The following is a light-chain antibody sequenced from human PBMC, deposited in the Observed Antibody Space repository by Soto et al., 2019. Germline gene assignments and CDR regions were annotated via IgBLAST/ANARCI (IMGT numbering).Light chain of an antibody. V-gene: IGKV3-20*01. CDR1: RSVSDY. Sequence: EIVLTQSPATLSLSPGERATLSCRASRSVSDYLAWYQQKPGQSPRLLIYGASSRATGIPDRFSGSGSGTDFTLTISRLEPEDFAVYYCQQYGSSPRTFGQGTKVDIK. J-gene: IGKJ1*01. CDR3: QQYGSSPRT. CDR2: GAS.